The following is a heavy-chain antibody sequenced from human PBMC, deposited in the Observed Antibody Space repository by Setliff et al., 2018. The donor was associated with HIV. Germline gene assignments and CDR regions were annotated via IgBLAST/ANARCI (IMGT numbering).Heavy chain of an antibody. CDR1: GGSFSGYY. J-gene: IGHJ6*03. CDR2: IYHSGST. D-gene: IGHD1-26*01. CDR3: ARQWAERVMDV. Sequence: SETLSLTCAVYGGSFSGYYWSWIRQTPGKELEWIGNIYHSGSTNYNPSLKSRAAISVDRSKRHFFLKLRSVTAADTAVYYCARQWAERVMDVWGNGTTVTVSS. V-gene: IGHV4-34*01.